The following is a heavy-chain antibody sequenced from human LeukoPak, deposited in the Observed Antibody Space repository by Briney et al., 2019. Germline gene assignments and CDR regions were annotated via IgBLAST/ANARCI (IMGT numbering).Heavy chain of an antibody. Sequence: GGSLRLSCAASGFTFSSYVMSWVRQAPGKGLEWVSAISGSGGSTYYADSVKGRFTISRDNSKNTLYLQMNSLRAEDTAVYCCARSTVTAPYYFDYWSQGTLVTVPS. CDR3: ARSTVTAPYYFDY. CDR1: GFTFSSYV. D-gene: IGHD4-17*01. CDR2: ISGSGGST. V-gene: IGHV3-23*01. J-gene: IGHJ4*02.